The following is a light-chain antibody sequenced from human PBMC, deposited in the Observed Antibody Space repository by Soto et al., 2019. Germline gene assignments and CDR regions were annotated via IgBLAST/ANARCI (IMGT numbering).Light chain of an antibody. Sequence: QSVLTQPPSASGSPGQSVTISCTGTFNDVGGYSYVSWYQQHPGKAPKVIIYEVYKRHSGVPDRFSGSKSGKTASLIVSGLQADDEAAYYCSSYGGNNNVVFGGGTKLTVL. V-gene: IGLV2-8*01. CDR3: SSYGGNNNVV. CDR1: FNDVGGYSY. J-gene: IGLJ3*02. CDR2: EVY.